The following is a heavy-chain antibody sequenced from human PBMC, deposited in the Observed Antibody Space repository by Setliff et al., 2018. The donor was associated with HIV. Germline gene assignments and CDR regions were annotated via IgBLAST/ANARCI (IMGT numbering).Heavy chain of an antibody. D-gene: IGHD1-26*01. Sequence: ASVKVSCKASGYTFSSYGISWVRQAPGQGLEWVGWISAYNGDTKYAQKLQGRVTITTEASTTTVYLEMTSLSSEDTATYYCARAHRDARNHREEDYWGQGTLVTVSS. CDR2: ISAYNGDT. CDR3: ARAHRDARNHREEDY. V-gene: IGHV1-18*01. CDR1: GYTFSSYG. J-gene: IGHJ4*02.